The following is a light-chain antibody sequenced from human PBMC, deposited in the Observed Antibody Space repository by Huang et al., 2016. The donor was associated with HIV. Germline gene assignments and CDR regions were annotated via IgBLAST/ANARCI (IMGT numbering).Light chain of an antibody. CDR2: DAS. CDR1: QSISNY. V-gene: IGKV3-11*01. J-gene: IGKJ4*01. CDR3: QQRSRT. Sequence: EIVLTQSPATLSLSPGERATLSCRASQSISNYLAWYQQKPGQAPRLLIYDASNRATGIPARFSGSGPGTDFTLTISSLESEDFAVYYCQQRSRTFGGGTKVEIK.